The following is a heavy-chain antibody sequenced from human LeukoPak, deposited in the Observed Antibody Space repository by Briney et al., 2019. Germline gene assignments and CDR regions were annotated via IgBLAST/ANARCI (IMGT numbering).Heavy chain of an antibody. CDR3: AREVDIVVVPAAPSDAFDI. CDR1: GFTFSSYS. D-gene: IGHD2-2*01. V-gene: IGHV3-21*01. CDR2: ISSSSSYI. Sequence: GGSLRLSCAASGFTFSSYSMNWVRQAPGKGLEWVSSISSSSSYIYYADSVKGRFTISRDNAKNSLYLQMNSLRAEDTAVYYCAREVDIVVVPAAPSDAFDIWGQGTMSPSLQ. J-gene: IGHJ3*02.